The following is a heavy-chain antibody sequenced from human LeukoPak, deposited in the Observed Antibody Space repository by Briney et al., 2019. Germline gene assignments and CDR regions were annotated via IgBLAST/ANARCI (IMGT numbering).Heavy chain of an antibody. J-gene: IGHJ4*02. CDR1: GFTFSNYD. V-gene: IGHV3-13*01. CDR3: AKCMIERAPFDY. D-gene: IGHD3-22*01. Sequence: GGSLRLSCAASGFTFSNYDMHWVRQATGKGLEWVSAIGTAGDTYYTGSVKGRFTISRDNSKNTLYLQMNSLRAEDTAVYYCAKCMIERAPFDYWGQGTLVTVSS. CDR2: IGTAGDT.